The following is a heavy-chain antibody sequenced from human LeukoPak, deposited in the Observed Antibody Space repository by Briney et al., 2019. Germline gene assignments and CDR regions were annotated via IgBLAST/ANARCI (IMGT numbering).Heavy chain of an antibody. CDR2: TYDSGST. CDR1: GASIRSGDYY. V-gene: IGHV4-30-4*01. J-gene: IGHJ3*02. CDR3: ARDCSGGSCYGAFDI. Sequence: SETLSLTCTVSGASIRSGDYYWSWIRQPPGKGLEWIGYTYDSGSTYYNPSLKSRITISVDTSENRFSLKLSSVTATDTAVYYCARDCSGGSCYGAFDIWGQGTMVTVSS. D-gene: IGHD2-15*01.